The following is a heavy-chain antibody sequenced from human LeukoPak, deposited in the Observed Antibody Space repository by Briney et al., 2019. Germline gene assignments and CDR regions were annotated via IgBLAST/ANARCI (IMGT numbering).Heavy chain of an antibody. Sequence: TGGSLRLSCAASGFTFSSYGMHWVRQAPGKGLEWVAFIRYDGSNKYYADSVKGRFTISRDNSKNTLYLQMNSLRAEDTAVYYCAKDRTMITFGGEALNYWGQGTLVTVSS. CDR3: AKDRTMITFGGEALNY. CDR1: GFTFSSYG. J-gene: IGHJ4*02. CDR2: IRYDGSNK. D-gene: IGHD3-16*01. V-gene: IGHV3-30*02.